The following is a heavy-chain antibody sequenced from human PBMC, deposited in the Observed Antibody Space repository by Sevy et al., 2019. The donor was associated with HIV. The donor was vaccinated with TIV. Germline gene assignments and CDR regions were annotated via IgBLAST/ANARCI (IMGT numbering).Heavy chain of an antibody. CDR2: ISGYNGNT. CDR1: SYTFTIYG. D-gene: IGHD1-26*01. J-gene: IGHJ3*02. CDR3: ARESGAVGATGYGFDI. V-gene: IGHV1-18*01. Sequence: ASVKVSCKASSYTFTIYGISWVRQAPGQGLEWMGWISGYNGNTNYAQKFQDRVTMTTDTSTSTAYMELRSLRSDDTAVYYCARESGAVGATGYGFDIWGQGTMVTVSS.